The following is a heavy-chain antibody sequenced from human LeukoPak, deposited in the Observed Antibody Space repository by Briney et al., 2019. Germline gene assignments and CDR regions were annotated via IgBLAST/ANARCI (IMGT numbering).Heavy chain of an antibody. D-gene: IGHD4-17*01. J-gene: IGHJ4*02. V-gene: IGHV3-21*01. Sequence: KPGGSLRLSCAASGLTFSSYSMNWVRQAPGKGLEWVSSITSSSSYIYYADSVKGRFTISRDNAKNSLYLQMNSLRAEDTAVYYCARGGSTVTSPGDYWGQGTLVTVSS. CDR1: GLTFSSYS. CDR3: ARGGSTVTSPGDY. CDR2: ITSSSSYI.